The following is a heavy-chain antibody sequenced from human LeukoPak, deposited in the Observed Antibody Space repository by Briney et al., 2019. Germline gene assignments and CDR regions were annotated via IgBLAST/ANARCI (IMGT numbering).Heavy chain of an antibody. Sequence: SETLSLTCTVSGYSISSGYYWGWIRQPPGKGLEWIGSIYHSGSTYYNPSLKSRVTISVDTSKNQFSLKLSSVTAADTAVYYCARLEMATKDNWFDPWGQGTLVTVSS. CDR3: ARLEMATKDNWFDP. J-gene: IGHJ5*02. CDR1: GYSISSGYY. CDR2: IYHSGST. V-gene: IGHV4-38-2*02. D-gene: IGHD5-24*01.